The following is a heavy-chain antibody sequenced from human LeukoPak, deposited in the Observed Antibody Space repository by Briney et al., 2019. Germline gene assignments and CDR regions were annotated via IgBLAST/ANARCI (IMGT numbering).Heavy chain of an antibody. CDR2: INHDGSEK. V-gene: IGHV3-7*04. D-gene: IGHD3-10*01. CDR1: GFGFGDFW. Sequence: GGSLRLSCVASGFGFGDFWMNWVRQAPGKGLEWVANINHDGSEKHYIDSVKGRFTISRDNAKNSLSLQMNSLRAEDTAVYYCARARSGSQDYWGQGTLVTVSS. CDR3: ARARSGSQDY. J-gene: IGHJ4*02.